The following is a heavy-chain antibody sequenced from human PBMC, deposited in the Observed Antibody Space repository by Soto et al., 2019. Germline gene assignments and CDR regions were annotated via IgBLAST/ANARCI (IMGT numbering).Heavy chain of an antibody. Sequence: GGSLRLSCAASGFTFISYGMRWVRQAPGKGLEWVAVISYDGSNKYYADSVKGRFTISRDNSKNTLYLQMNSLRAEDTAVYYCAKGIFIVGATSPFDYWGQGTLVTVSS. V-gene: IGHV3-30*18. J-gene: IGHJ4*02. D-gene: IGHD1-26*01. CDR2: ISYDGSNK. CDR1: GFTFISYG. CDR3: AKGIFIVGATSPFDY.